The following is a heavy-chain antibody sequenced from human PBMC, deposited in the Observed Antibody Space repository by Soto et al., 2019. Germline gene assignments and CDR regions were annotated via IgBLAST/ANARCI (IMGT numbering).Heavy chain of an antibody. CDR3: AKGGEYYDILTGYYRPGAFDI. Sequence: TGGSLRLSCAASGFTFSSYAMSWVRQAPGKGLEWVSAISGSGGSTYYADSVKGRFTISRDNSKNTLYLQMNSLRAEDTAVYYCAKGGEYYDILTGYYRPGAFDIWGQGTMVTVSS. CDR2: ISGSGGST. CDR1: GFTFSSYA. J-gene: IGHJ3*02. D-gene: IGHD3-9*01. V-gene: IGHV3-23*01.